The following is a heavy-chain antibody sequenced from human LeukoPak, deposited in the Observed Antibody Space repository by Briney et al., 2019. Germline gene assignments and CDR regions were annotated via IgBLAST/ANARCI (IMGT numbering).Heavy chain of an antibody. CDR3: ARTLCSGGSCYCDY. D-gene: IGHD2-15*01. J-gene: IGHJ4*02. CDR2: IYYSGST. CDR1: GGSISSYY. Sequence: SETLSLTCTVSGGSISSYYWSWIRQPPGKGLEWIGYIYYSGSTNYNPSLKSRVTISVDTSKDQFSLKLSSVTAADTAVYYCARTLCSGGSCYCDYWGQGTLVTVSS. V-gene: IGHV4-59*01.